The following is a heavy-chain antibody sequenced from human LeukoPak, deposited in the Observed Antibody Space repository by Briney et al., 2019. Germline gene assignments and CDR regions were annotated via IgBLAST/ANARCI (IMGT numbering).Heavy chain of an antibody. D-gene: IGHD6-13*01. CDR1: GGSISNGDYY. CDR3: AREPGSSSWFDY. CDR2: IYYGGSA. V-gene: IGHV4-30-4*08. Sequence: KPSETLSLSCNVSGGSISNGDYYWSWIRQPPGKGLEWIGYIYYGGSAYYNPSLKSRVTISVDTSKNQFSLNLTSMTAADPAVYYCAREPGSSSWFDYWGQGTLVTVSS. J-gene: IGHJ4*02.